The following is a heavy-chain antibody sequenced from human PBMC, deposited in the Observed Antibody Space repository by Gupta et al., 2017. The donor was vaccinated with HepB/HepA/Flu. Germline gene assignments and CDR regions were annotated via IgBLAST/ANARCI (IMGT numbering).Heavy chain of an antibody. CDR1: GGSFSGYY. Sequence: QVQLQQWGAGLLKPSETLSLTCAVYGGSFSGYYWTWIRQPPGKGLEWIGEINDIGSTNYNPSLKSRVTISIDTSKNQFSLKLTYVTAADTAVYYCAREGPLASAVPLDYWGQGTLVSVSS. CDR2: INDIGST. V-gene: IGHV4-34*02. D-gene: IGHD6-13*01. J-gene: IGHJ4*02. CDR3: AREGPLASAVPLDY.